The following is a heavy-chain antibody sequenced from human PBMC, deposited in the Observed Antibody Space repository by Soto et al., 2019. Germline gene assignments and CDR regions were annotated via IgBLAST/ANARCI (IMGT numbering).Heavy chain of an antibody. V-gene: IGHV4-31*03. CDR1: GGSIRSGGYF. CDR2: IYYRGGT. CDR3: ARFAKEENPKLESWYVFDF. D-gene: IGHD6-13*01. Sequence: SETLSLTCTVSGGSIRSGGYFWSWVRQQPGKGLEWIGHIYYRGGTSYNPTVESRVAMSVDTSKNEFTLKVNSVTAADTAIYYCARFAKEENPKLESWYVFDFWGRGTLVTVSS. J-gene: IGHJ4*02.